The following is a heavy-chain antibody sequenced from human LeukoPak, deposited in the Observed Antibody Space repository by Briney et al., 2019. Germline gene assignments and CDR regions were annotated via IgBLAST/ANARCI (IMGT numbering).Heavy chain of an antibody. CDR2: ISYDGSNK. CDR1: GFTFSSYA. V-gene: IGHV3-30*04. J-gene: IGHJ5*02. D-gene: IGHD6-19*01. CDR3: ARDGYSSGWYVGWFDP. Sequence: PGGSLRLSCAASGFTFSSYAMHWVRQAPGKGLEWVAVISYDGSNKYYADSVKGRFTISRDNSKNTLYLQINSLRAEDTAVYYCARDGYSSGWYVGWFDPWGQGTLVTVSS.